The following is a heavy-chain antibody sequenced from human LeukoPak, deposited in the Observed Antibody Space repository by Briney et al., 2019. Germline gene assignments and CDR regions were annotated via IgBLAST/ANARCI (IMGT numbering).Heavy chain of an antibody. V-gene: IGHV1-2*02. J-gene: IGHJ4*02. CDR1: GYTFSDNY. D-gene: IGHD3-10*01. CDR3: ARGTWFEDSLGTDF. CDR2: IKPNGGGT. Sequence: ASVKVSCKASGYTFSDNYMHWVRQAPGQGLEYMGWIKPNGGGTKYAQKFQGRVTMTRNTSISTAYMELNRLRSDDTAVYFCARGTWFEDSLGTDFWGQGTLVTVSS.